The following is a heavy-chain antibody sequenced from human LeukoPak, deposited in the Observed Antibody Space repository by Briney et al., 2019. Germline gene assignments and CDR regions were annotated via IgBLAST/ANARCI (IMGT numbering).Heavy chain of an antibody. CDR2: IYISGSI. V-gene: IGHV4-59*10. Sequence: SETLSLTCAVYGGSFSGYYWSWIRQPAGKGLEWIGRIYISGSINYNPSLKSRVTMSVDTSKNQISLKLSSVTAADTAVYYCASVGATRMNVDVWGQGTTVTVSS. J-gene: IGHJ6*02. CDR1: GGSFSGYY. CDR3: ASVGATRMNVDV. D-gene: IGHD1-26*01.